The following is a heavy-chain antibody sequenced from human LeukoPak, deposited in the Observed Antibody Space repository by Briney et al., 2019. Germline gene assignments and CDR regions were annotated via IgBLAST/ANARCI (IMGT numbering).Heavy chain of an antibody. V-gene: IGHV4-61*01. CDR3: ARGPGALLH. CDR2: IYYSGST. Sequence: SETLSLTCTVSGGSVSSGSYYWSWIRQPPGKGLEWIGYIYYSGSTSYNPSLKSRVTISIDTSKNQFSLQLNSVTPEDTAVYYCARGPGALLHWGQGILVTVSS. CDR1: GGSVSSGSYY. J-gene: IGHJ4*02. D-gene: IGHD3-10*01.